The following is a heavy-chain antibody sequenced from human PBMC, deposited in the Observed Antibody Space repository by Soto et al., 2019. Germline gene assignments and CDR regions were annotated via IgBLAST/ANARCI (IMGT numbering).Heavy chain of an antibody. CDR3: ARGPYGSSSLAY. V-gene: IGHV1-18*01. CDR1: GYAFTIHG. J-gene: IGHJ4*02. CDR2: ISAYNGNT. Sequence: GASVKVSCKASGYAFTIHGINWVRQASGQGLEWMGWISAYNGNTNYAQKLQGRVTMTTDTSTSTAYMELRSLRSDDTAVYYCARGPYGSSSLAYWGQGTLVTVSS. D-gene: IGHD6-6*01.